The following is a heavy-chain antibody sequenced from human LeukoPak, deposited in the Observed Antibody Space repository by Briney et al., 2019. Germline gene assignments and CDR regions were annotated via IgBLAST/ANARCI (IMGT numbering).Heavy chain of an antibody. CDR2: INRDGGEK. CDR1: RFAFNTYW. Sequence: GGSLRLSCAASRFAFNTYWMSWVRQAPGKGLEWVATINRDGGEKYYVDPVKGRFTVSRDNAKNSLYLQMNSLRAEDTAVYYCARDQKIWFGELTRLDYWGQGTLVTVSS. V-gene: IGHV3-7*03. D-gene: IGHD3-10*01. CDR3: ARDQKIWFGELTRLDY. J-gene: IGHJ4*02.